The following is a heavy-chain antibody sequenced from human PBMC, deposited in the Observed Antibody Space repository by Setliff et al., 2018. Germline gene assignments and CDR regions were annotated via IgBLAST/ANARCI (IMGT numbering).Heavy chain of an antibody. D-gene: IGHD3-10*01. CDR3: ALSRTVGRNPVLRGVNSIYYYALNV. Sequence: GGSLRLSCEASGFTFSSHDMVWVRQPPGKGLEWVSSIGPGGDTDYPGSVKGRFTVSRENANNSLYLRMNSLRAGDTATYYCALSRTVGRNPVLRGVNSIYYYALNVWGQGTTVTVSS. CDR1: GFTFSSHD. V-gene: IGHV3-13*01. J-gene: IGHJ6*02. CDR2: IGPGGDT.